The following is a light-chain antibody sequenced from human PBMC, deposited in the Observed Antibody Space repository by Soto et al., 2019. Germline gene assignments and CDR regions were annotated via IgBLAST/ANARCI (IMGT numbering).Light chain of an antibody. CDR1: QNIRNN. Sequence: EIVLTQFPATLSVSPGERGTLSCRASQNIRNNLAWYLQRPGQAPRLLIYGASTSASGLPARFSGGGSGTEFTLTISSLQSEDFGVYYCQQYDDWPRTFGQGTKVEI. CDR2: GAS. V-gene: IGKV3-15*01. J-gene: IGKJ1*01. CDR3: QQYDDWPRT.